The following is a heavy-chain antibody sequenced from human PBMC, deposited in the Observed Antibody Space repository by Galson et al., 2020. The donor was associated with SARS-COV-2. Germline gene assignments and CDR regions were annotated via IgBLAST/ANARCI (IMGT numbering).Heavy chain of an antibody. Sequence: SVKVSCKASGGPFSNYTISWVRPAPGQGLEWMGRVIPMLALANYAPKFQARVPITADTSTSTAYMELSSLRSEDTAVYFCARAKGDYYDSSGYYTLDYAFNIWGQGTIVTVSS. D-gene: IGHD3-22*01. V-gene: IGHV1-69*02. CDR3: ARAKGDYYDSSGYYTLDYAFNI. CDR1: GGPFSNYT. J-gene: IGHJ3*02. CDR2: VIPMLALA.